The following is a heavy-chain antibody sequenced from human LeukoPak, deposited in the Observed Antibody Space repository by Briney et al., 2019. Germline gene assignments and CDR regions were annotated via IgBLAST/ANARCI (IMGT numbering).Heavy chain of an antibody. CDR3: ARDLGHYSDTSLYYHNWFDP. Sequence: SETLSLTCTVSGGPIASSRNHCGWIRQSPGKGLEWIGTIYYTGSTYYNPSLKSRITISVDTSKNQFSLKLTSVTAADTAVYYCARDLGHYSDTSLYYHNWFDPWGQGTLVTVSS. D-gene: IGHD3-22*01. V-gene: IGHV4-39*02. J-gene: IGHJ5*02. CDR1: GGPIASSRNH. CDR2: IYYTGST.